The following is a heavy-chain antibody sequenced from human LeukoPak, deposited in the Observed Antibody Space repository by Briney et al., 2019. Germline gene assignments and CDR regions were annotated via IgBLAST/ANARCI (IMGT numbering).Heavy chain of an antibody. Sequence: GGSLRLSCAASGFTFSSYAMSWVRQAPGKGLQWVSAITGGGGSTYYADSVKGRFTISRDNSKNTLYLQMNSLRAEDTAIYYCAKGALGYCSGGSCYPYYRGQGTLVTVSS. J-gene: IGHJ4*02. CDR2: ITGGGGST. V-gene: IGHV3-23*01. CDR3: AKGALGYCSGGSCYPYY. D-gene: IGHD2-15*01. CDR1: GFTFSSYA.